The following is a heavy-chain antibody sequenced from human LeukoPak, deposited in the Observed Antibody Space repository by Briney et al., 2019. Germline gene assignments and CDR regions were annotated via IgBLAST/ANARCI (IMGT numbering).Heavy chain of an antibody. J-gene: IGHJ4*02. Sequence: QPGGSLRLSCAASGFPVNKYEMPWLRQAPGKGLEWVSYIDAGATSTNYADSVWGRFTLSRDNAQNSVHLQMNSLRDEDTAVYYCVRGRLLRSTKYFDYWGQGALVTVSS. CDR2: IDAGATST. V-gene: IGHV3-48*03. CDR3: VRGRLLRSTKYFDY. CDR1: GFPVNKYE. D-gene: IGHD2-21*02.